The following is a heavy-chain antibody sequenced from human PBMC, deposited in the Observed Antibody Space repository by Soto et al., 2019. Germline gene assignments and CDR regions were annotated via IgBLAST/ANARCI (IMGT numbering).Heavy chain of an antibody. D-gene: IGHD4-17*01. CDR1: GGSVSIGDYL. CDR2: IPDSGNT. V-gene: IGHV4-30-4*01. Sequence: VQLQESGPGLVTPSQTLSLTCTVFGGSVSIGDYLWSWIRQRPGKGLEWIGYIPDSGNTYYNPCLKGRVTISLDTSKNQFSLKVTSMTAADTAVYFCARGRGGDSGDYASLFDRWGQGNLVTVSS. CDR3: ARGRGGDSGDYASLFDR. J-gene: IGHJ5*02.